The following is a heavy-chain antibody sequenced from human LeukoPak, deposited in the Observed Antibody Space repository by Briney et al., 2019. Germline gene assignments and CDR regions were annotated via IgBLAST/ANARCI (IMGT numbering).Heavy chain of an antibody. Sequence: SETLSLTCTVSGGSISSYYWSWIRQPPGKGLEWIGYIYYSGSTNYNPSLKSRVTISVDTSKNQFSLKLSSVTAADTAVYYCARPYSSSWYGSFDPWGQGTLVTVSS. J-gene: IGHJ5*02. CDR2: IYYSGST. D-gene: IGHD6-13*01. CDR3: ARPYSSSWYGSFDP. V-gene: IGHV4-59*01. CDR1: GGSISSYY.